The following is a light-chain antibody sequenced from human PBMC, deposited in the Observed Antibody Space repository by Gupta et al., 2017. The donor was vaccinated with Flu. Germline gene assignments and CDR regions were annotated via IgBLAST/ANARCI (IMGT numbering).Light chain of an antibody. CDR3: QQYNDWPLT. CDR2: GAS. CDR1: QSVSSN. J-gene: IGKJ4*01. Sequence: PVTLSVSPGERATLSCRASQSVSSNLAWYQQKPGQAPRLLIHGASTRATGVPARFSGSGSGTEFTLTISSLQSEDFAVYYCQQYNDWPLTFGGGTKVEIK. V-gene: IGKV3-15*01.